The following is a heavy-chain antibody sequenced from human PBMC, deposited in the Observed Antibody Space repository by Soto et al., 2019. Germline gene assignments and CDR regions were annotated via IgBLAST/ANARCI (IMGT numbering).Heavy chain of an antibody. J-gene: IGHJ4*02. Sequence: GASVKVSCKASGYTFTSYGISWVRQAPGQGLEWMGWISAYNGNTNYAQKLQGRVTMTTDTSTSTAYMELRSLRSDDTAVYYCARDEYDILTGYYKGSRTPISFDYWGQGTLVTVSS. CDR2: ISAYNGNT. D-gene: IGHD3-9*01. CDR3: ARDEYDILTGYYKGSRTPISFDY. CDR1: GYTFTSYG. V-gene: IGHV1-18*01.